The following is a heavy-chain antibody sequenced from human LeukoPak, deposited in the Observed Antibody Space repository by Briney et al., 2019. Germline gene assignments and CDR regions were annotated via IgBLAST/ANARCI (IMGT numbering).Heavy chain of an antibody. CDR3: ARDRRITIFGVVTNLESRAFDI. CDR1: GYTFTGYY. D-gene: IGHD3-3*01. Sequence: GASVKVSCKASGYTFTGYYMHWVRQAPGQGLEWMGWINPNSGGTNYAQKFQGRVTMTRDTSISTAYMELSRLRSDDTAVYYCARDRRITIFGVVTNLESRAFDIWGQGTMVTVSS. J-gene: IGHJ3*02. V-gene: IGHV1-2*02. CDR2: INPNSGGT.